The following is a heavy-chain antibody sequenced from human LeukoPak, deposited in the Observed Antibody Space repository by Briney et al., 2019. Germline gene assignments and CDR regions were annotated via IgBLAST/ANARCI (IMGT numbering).Heavy chain of an antibody. CDR1: GGSISSYY. CDR3: ARQGNSYGYRGGYFQH. CDR2: IYTSGST. Sequence: SETLSLTCTVSGGSISSYYWSWIRQPPGKGLEWIGYIYTSGSTNYDPSLKSRVTISVDTSKNQFSLKLSSVTAADTAVYYCARQGNSYGYRGGYFQHWGQGTLVTVSS. D-gene: IGHD5-18*01. V-gene: IGHV4-4*09. J-gene: IGHJ1*01.